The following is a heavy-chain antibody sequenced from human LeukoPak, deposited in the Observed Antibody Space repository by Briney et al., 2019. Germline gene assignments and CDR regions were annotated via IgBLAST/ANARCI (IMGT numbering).Heavy chain of an antibody. D-gene: IGHD3-22*01. CDR1: GFAFDDYG. Sequence: GGSLRLSCAASGFAFDDYGISWARQAPGKGLEWVSGINWNGGRTGYADSVKGRFTISRDNAKNSVYLQMNSLRAEDTALYYCARVHDYYDNSGLGGWGQGTLVTVSS. V-gene: IGHV3-20*04. CDR3: ARVHDYYDNSGLGG. J-gene: IGHJ4*02. CDR2: INWNGGRT.